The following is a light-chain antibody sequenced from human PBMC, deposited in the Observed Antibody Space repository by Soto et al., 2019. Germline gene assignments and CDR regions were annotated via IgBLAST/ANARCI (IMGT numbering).Light chain of an antibody. Sequence: QSALTQPPSASGSPGHSVTISCTGTSSDVGGYNYVSWYQQHPGKAPKLMIYEVSKRPSGVPDRFSGSQSGNTSSLTVSGLQAEYEADYSCSSYAGSNNLVFGGGTKLTVL. V-gene: IGLV2-8*01. CDR2: EVS. CDR1: SSDVGGYNY. J-gene: IGLJ2*01. CDR3: SSYAGSNNLV.